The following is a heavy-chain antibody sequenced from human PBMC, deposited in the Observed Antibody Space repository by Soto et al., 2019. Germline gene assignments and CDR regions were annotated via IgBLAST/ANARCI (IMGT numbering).Heavy chain of an antibody. Sequence: ASVKVSCKASGYTFTGYYMHWVRQAPGQGLEWMGWINPNSGGTNYAQKFQGWVTMTGDTSISTAYMELSRLRSDDTAVYYCVRGGSSVNDYSSSWYYYWGQGTLVTVSS. CDR3: VRGGSSVNDYSSSWYYY. CDR2: INPNSGGT. V-gene: IGHV1-2*04. D-gene: IGHD6-13*01. J-gene: IGHJ4*02. CDR1: GYTFTGYY.